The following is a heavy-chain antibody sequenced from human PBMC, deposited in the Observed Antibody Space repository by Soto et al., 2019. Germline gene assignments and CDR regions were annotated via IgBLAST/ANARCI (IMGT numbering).Heavy chain of an antibody. V-gene: IGHV3-21*01. CDR3: TRDASRETSGWCWFDP. CDR2: ISSNSAYI. Sequence: GGSLRLSCAASGFTFRSFTMNWVRQAPGKGLEWVSTISSNSAYIYYTDALRGRFTISRDNAKNSLHLQMNSLRAEDTAVYYCTRDASRETSGWCWFDPCGPGPLFTVSS. D-gene: IGHD2-2*01. J-gene: IGHJ5*02. CDR1: GFTFRSFT.